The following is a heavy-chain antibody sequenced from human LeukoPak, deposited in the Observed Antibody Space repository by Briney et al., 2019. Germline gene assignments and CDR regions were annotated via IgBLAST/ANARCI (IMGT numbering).Heavy chain of an antibody. J-gene: IGHJ4*02. CDR2: IYYSGST. D-gene: IGHD7-27*01. CDR1: GGSISSGSYS. CDR3: ARVLGTYFDY. V-gene: IGHV4-61*02. Sequence: SQTLSLTCTVSGGSISSGSYSWSWIRQPAGKGLEWIGRIYYSGSTYYNPSLKSRVTISVDTSENQFSLKLSSVTAADTAVYYCARVLGTYFDYWGQGTLVTVSS.